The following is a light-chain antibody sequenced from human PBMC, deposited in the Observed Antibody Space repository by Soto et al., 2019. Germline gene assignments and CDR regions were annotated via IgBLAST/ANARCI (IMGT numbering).Light chain of an antibody. Sequence: EIVLTQSPATLSLSPGEEATLSCRASQSVNNNYLAWYQQIPGQPPRLLIYGASSRATGIPDRFSGRGSGTDFTLTIARLEPEDFSVYYCQQYATSPRTFGQGTKV. CDR1: QSVNNNY. V-gene: IGKV3-20*01. J-gene: IGKJ1*01. CDR3: QQYATSPRT. CDR2: GAS.